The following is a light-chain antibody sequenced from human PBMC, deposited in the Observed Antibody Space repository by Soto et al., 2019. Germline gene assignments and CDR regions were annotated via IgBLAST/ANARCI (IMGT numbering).Light chain of an antibody. V-gene: IGKV1-5*01. CDR1: QSINYW. Sequence: DIQLTQSPSTLSSSVGDRVTITCRASQSINYWLAWYQQKPGKAPNLLIYDASILESGVPSRFSGSGSGTEFTLTISSLQTDDFANYYCQQYNSYSPTTFGQGTKVDIK. J-gene: IGKJ1*01. CDR3: QQYNSYSPTT. CDR2: DAS.